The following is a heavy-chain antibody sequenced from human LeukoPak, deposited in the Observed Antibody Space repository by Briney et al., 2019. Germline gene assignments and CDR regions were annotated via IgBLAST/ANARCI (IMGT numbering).Heavy chain of an antibody. Sequence: SETLSLTCDVSGGSISATNWWPWVRQPPGGGLEWIGEVHLNERTHYSPSLESRVTMSADMSENHISLQLTSVTAADTAVYYCAREGGFYRPLDYSGPGTLVIVSS. J-gene: IGHJ4*02. V-gene: IGHV4-4*02. CDR3: AREGGFYRPLDY. D-gene: IGHD2/OR15-2a*01. CDR2: VHLNERT. CDR1: GGSISATNW.